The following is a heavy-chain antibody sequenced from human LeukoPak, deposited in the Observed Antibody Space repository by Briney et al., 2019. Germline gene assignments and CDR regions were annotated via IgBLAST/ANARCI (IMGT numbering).Heavy chain of an antibody. J-gene: IGHJ4*02. CDR1: GGSFSGYY. Sequence: PSETLSLTCAVYGGSFSGYYWSWIRQPPGKGLEWIGEINHSGSTNYNPSLKSRVTISVDTSKNQFSLKLSSVTAADTAVYYCARGGGGADTAMVLYDYWGQGTLVTVSS. D-gene: IGHD5-18*01. CDR3: ARGGGGADTAMVLYDY. V-gene: IGHV4-34*01. CDR2: INHSGST.